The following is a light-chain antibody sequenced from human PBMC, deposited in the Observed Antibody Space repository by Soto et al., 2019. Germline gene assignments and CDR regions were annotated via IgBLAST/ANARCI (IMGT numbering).Light chain of an antibody. V-gene: IGKV1-5*01. CDR2: DAS. Sequence: GDRVTITCRASQSISSWLAWYQQKPGKAPKLLIYDASSLESGVPSRFSGSESGTEFTLTISSLQPDDFATYYCQQYNSYSWTFGQGTKVEIK. J-gene: IGKJ1*01. CDR1: QSISSW. CDR3: QQYNSYSWT.